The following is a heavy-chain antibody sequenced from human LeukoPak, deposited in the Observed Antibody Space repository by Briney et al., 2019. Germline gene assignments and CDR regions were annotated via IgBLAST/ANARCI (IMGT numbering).Heavy chain of an antibody. CDR3: ARDGPPHCSGGSCYSGYDY. J-gene: IGHJ4*02. V-gene: IGHV3-21*01. Sequence: GGSLRLSCAASGFTFSTYSMNWVRQAPGKGLEWVSSISSRSRFIYSSDSVKGRFTISRDNAKNVLYLQMNSLRAEDTAVYYCARDGPPHCSGGSCYSGYDYWGQGTLVTVSS. CDR2: ISSRSRFI. D-gene: IGHD2-15*01. CDR1: GFTFSTYS.